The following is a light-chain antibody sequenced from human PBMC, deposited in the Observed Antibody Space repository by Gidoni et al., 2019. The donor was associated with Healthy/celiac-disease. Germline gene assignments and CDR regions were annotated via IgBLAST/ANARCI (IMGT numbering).Light chain of an antibody. V-gene: IGKV1-5*01. CDR1: HSISSW. J-gene: IGKJ1*01. CDR3: QQYNSYWT. CDR2: DAY. Sequence: DIQMTQSPSTLSASVGDRVTITCRASHSISSWLAWYQQKPGKAPKLLIYDAYSLESGVTSRFSGGGSGTVFPLTISSLQPDDFATYYWQQYNSYWTFGQGTKVEIK.